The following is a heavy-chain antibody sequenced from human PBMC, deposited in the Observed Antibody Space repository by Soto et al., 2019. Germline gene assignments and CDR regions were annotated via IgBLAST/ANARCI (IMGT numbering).Heavy chain of an antibody. CDR1: GYTFTSYG. J-gene: IGHJ6*02. CDR3: GRESKAARNYYYGMDV. Sequence: ASVKVSCKASGYTFTSYGISWVRQAPGQGLEWMGWISAYNGNTNYAQKLQGRVTMTTDTSTSTAYMELRSLRSDDTAVYYCGRESKAARNYYYGMDVWGQGTTVTVSS. V-gene: IGHV1-18*01. CDR2: ISAYNGNT. D-gene: IGHD6-6*01.